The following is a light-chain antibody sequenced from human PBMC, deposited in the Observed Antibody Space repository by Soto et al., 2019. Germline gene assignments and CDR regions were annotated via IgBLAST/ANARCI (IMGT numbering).Light chain of an antibody. J-gene: IGLJ1*01. CDR1: SSDVGGYNY. CDR3: SSYTSSSAYV. CDR2: NVN. Sequence: QSPLTQPASVSGSPGQSITISCTGTSSDVGGYNYVSWYQQHPGKAPKLMIYNVNNRPSGVSNRFSGSTSGNPASLTISGLQAEDEADYYCSSYTSSSAYVFGTGTKVTVL. V-gene: IGLV2-14*01.